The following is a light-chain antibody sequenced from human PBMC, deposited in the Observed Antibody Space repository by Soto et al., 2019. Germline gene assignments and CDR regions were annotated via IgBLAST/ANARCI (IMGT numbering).Light chain of an antibody. CDR1: QSVSSSY. Sequence: EIVLTQSPGTLALSPGERATLSCRASQSVSSSYLAWYQQKPGQAPRLLIYGASSRATGIPDRFSGSGSGTGFTLTTSRLEPEYFAVYYCQQYGSSPYTFGQGTKLEI. V-gene: IGKV3-20*01. J-gene: IGKJ2*01. CDR2: GAS. CDR3: QQYGSSPYT.